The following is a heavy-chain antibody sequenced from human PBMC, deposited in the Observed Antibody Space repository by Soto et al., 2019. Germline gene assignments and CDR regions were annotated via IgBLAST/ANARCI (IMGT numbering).Heavy chain of an antibody. CDR1: GFTSSSYG. CDR3: AKDAPYYYDSSGYSGPFDY. CDR2: ISYDGSNK. J-gene: IGHJ4*02. D-gene: IGHD3-22*01. V-gene: IGHV3-30*18. Sequence: PGGSLRLSCAASGFTSSSYGIHWVRQAPGKGLEWVALISYDGSNKYYADSVKGRFTISRDNSKNTLYLQMNSLRAEDTAMYYCAKDAPYYYDSSGYSGPFDYWGQGTLVTVSS.